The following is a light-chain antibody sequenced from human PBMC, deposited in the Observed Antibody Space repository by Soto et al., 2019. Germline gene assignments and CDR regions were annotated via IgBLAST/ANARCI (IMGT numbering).Light chain of an antibody. CDR2: DVS. CDR3: SSYTGNDTPGV. CDR1: ASDIGYYNF. J-gene: IGLJ3*02. V-gene: IGLV2-14*03. Sequence: QSALTQPASVSGSLGQSITISCTGAASDIGYYNFVSWYQQHPATAPKLIIYDVSHRPSGISFRFSGSKSGNTASLTISGLRAEDEAAYYCSSYTGNDTPGVFGGWTKLTVL.